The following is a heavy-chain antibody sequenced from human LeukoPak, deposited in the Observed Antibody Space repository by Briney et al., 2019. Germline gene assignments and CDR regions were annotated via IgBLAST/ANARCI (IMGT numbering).Heavy chain of an antibody. D-gene: IGHD4-23*01. CDR1: GYTLTGYY. CDR2: INPNSGGT. J-gene: IGHJ3*02. V-gene: IGHV1-2*02. CDR3: ASTGYGGTYDAFDI. Sequence: ASVKVSCKASGYTLTGYYMHWVRQAPGQGLEWMGWINPNSGGTNYAQKFQGRVTMTWDTSISTTHMEMSRLRSDDTAVFYCASTGYGGTYDAFDIWGQGTMVTVSS.